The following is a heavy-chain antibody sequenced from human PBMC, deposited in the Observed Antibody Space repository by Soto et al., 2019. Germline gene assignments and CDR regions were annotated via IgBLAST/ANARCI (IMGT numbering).Heavy chain of an antibody. J-gene: IGHJ6*03. D-gene: IGHD3-3*01. CDR1: GFTFDDYA. CDR2: ISWNSGSI. Sequence: EVQLVESGGGLVQPGRSLRLSCAASGFTFDDYAMHWVRQAPGKGLEWVSGISWNSGSIGYADSVKGRFTISRDNAKNSLYLQMNSLRAEDTALYYCAKDIGITLFESYMDVWGKGTTVTVSS. V-gene: IGHV3-9*01. CDR3: AKDIGITLFESYMDV.